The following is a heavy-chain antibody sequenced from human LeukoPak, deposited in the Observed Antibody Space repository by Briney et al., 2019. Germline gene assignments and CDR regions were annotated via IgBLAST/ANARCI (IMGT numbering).Heavy chain of an antibody. CDR1: GDSVSSNSAA. V-gene: IGHV6-1*01. Sequence: SQTLSLTCAISGDSVSSNSAAWNWIRQSPSRGLEWLGRTYYRSKWYNDYAVSVESRITINPDTSKNQFPLQLNSVTPEDTAVYYCARVVVVAATRSSYYYGMDVWGQGTTVTVSS. D-gene: IGHD2-15*01. J-gene: IGHJ6*02. CDR2: TYYRSKWYN. CDR3: ARVVVVAATRSSYYYGMDV.